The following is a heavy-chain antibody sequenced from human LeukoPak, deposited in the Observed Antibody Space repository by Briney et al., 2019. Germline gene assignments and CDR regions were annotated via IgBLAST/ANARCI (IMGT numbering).Heavy chain of an antibody. J-gene: IGHJ3*02. CDR3: ARDEQPEGQRNSVRGSDAFDI. D-gene: IGHD4-23*01. V-gene: IGHV1-18*01. Sequence: ASVKVSCKASGYTFTSYGISWVRQAPGQGLEWMGWISAYNGNTNYAQKLQGRVTMTTDTSTSTAYMELRSLRSDDTAVYYCARDEQPEGQRNSVRGSDAFDIWGQGTMVTVSS. CDR2: ISAYNGNT. CDR1: GYTFTSYG.